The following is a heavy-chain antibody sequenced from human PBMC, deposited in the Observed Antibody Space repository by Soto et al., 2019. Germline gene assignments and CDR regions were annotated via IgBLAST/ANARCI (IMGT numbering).Heavy chain of an antibody. D-gene: IGHD2-2*01. CDR3: ARYCRSTSCYDY. J-gene: IGHJ4*02. V-gene: IGHV3-30*03. CDR1: RFSFSNYA. Sequence: PGGSLRLSCAASRFSFSNYAMHWVRQAPGKGLEWVAVISYDGRDKYYEDSVKGRYTISRDKSKNTLFLQMNSLRAEDTAVYYCARYCRSTSCYDYWGQGTLVTVSS. CDR2: ISYDGRDK.